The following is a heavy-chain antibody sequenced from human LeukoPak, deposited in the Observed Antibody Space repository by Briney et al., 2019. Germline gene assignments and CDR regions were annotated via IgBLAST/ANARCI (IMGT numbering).Heavy chain of an antibody. CDR1: GGSISSSNW. D-gene: IGHD2-8*01. Sequence: QPSGTLSLTCAVSGGSISSSNWWSWVRQAPGKGLEWVGRIKENSVGGTTDYAAPVKGRFTISRDDSKNTVYLEMNSLKTEDTAVYYCTAGLGRTNDDSWGQGTLVTVSS. V-gene: IGHV3-15*01. J-gene: IGHJ4*02. CDR2: IKENSVGGTT. CDR3: TAGLGRTNDDS.